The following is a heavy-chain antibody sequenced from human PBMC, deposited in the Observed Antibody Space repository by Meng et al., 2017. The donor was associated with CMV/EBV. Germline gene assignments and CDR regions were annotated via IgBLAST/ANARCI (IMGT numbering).Heavy chain of an antibody. V-gene: IGHV4-30-4*08. CDR1: GGSISSGDYY. CDR3: ARAGVRSTIFGVVIIAQYFDY. J-gene: IGHJ4*02. Sequence: SETLSLTCTDSGGSISSGDYYWSWIRQPPGKGLEWIGYIYYSGSTYYNPSLKSRVTISVDTSKNQFSLKLSSVTAADTAVYYCARAGVRSTIFGVVIIAQYFDYWGQGTLVTVSS. D-gene: IGHD3-3*01. CDR2: IYYSGST.